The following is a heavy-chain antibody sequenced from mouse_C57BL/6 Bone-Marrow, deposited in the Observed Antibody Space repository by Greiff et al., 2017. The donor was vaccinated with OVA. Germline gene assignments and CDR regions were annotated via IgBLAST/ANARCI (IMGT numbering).Heavy chain of an antibody. V-gene: IGHV1-18*01. J-gene: IGHJ1*03. CDR2: INPNNGGT. CDR1: GYTFTDYN. D-gene: IGHD1-1*01. Sequence: VQLQQSGPELVKPGASVKIPCKASGYTFTDYNMDWLKQSHGKSLEWIGDINPNNGGTIYNQKFKGKATLTVDKSSSTAYMELRSLTSEDTAVYYCARNFYGSSYTLYFDVWGTGTTVTVSS. CDR3: ARNFYGSSYTLYFDV.